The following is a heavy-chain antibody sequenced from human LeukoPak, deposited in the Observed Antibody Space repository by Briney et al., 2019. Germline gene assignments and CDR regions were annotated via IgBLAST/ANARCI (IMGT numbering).Heavy chain of an antibody. CDR2: ISAYNGNT. J-gene: IGHJ5*02. CDR1: GYTFTSYG. D-gene: IGHD3-22*01. Sequence: ASVKVSCKASGYTFTSYGISWVRQAPGQGLEWMGWISAYNGNTNYAQKLQGRVTMTTDTSTSTAYMELRSLRSDDTAVYYCARAVRPNYYDSSGANWFDPWGQGTLVTVSS. V-gene: IGHV1-18*01. CDR3: ARAVRPNYYDSSGANWFDP.